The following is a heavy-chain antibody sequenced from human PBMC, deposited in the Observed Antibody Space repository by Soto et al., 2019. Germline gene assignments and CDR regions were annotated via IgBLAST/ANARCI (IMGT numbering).Heavy chain of an antibody. CDR3: AESRPRVQGAFDY. CDR2: IIPIFGTA. CDR1: GGTFSSYA. D-gene: IGHD3-10*01. V-gene: IGHV1-69*06. J-gene: IGHJ4*02. Sequence: QVKLVQSGAEVKKPGSSVKVSCKASGGTFSSYAISWVRQAPGQGLEWMGGIIPIFGTANYAQKFQGRVTITADKSTSPAYMELSSLRSEDTAVYYCAESRPRVQGAFDYWGQGPLVTVSS.